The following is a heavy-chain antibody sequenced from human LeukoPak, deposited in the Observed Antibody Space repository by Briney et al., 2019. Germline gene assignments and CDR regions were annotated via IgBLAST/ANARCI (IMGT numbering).Heavy chain of an antibody. CDR1: GGTFSSYA. J-gene: IGHJ5*02. V-gene: IGHV1-69*13. Sequence: ASVKVSCKASGGTFSSYAISWVRQAPGQGLEWMGGIIPIFGTANYAQKFQGRVTITADESTSTAYMELSSLRSEDTAVHYCARVGDFWSGYPQRNWFDPWGQGTLVTVSS. CDR2: IIPIFGTA. CDR3: ARVGDFWSGYPQRNWFDP. D-gene: IGHD3-3*01.